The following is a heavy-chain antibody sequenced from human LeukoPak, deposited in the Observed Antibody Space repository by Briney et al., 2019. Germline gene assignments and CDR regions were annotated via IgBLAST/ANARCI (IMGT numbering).Heavy chain of an antibody. V-gene: IGHV4-59*08. Sequence: PSETLSLTCTVSGGSISSHYWSWIRQPPGKGLEWIGYIYYSGSTNHNPSLKSRVTISVDTSKNQFSLKLSSVTAADTAVYYCARQNYYDSSGVFDYWGQGTLVTVSS. J-gene: IGHJ4*02. CDR2: IYYSGST. CDR1: GGSISSHY. D-gene: IGHD3-22*01. CDR3: ARQNYYDSSGVFDY.